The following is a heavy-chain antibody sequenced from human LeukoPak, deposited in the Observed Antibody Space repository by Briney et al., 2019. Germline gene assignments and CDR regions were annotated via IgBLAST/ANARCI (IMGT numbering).Heavy chain of an antibody. Sequence: SETLSLTCAVYGGSFSGYYWSWIRQPPGKGLEWIGYIYHSGSTYYNPSLKSRVTISVDTSKNQFSLKLSSVTAADTAVYYCARDPAAAGLFDYWGQGTLVTVSS. J-gene: IGHJ4*02. CDR3: ARDPAAAGLFDY. CDR1: GGSFSGYY. V-gene: IGHV4-34*09. CDR2: IYHSGST. D-gene: IGHD6-13*01.